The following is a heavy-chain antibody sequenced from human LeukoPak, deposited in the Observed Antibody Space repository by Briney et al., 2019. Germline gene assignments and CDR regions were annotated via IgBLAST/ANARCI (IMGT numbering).Heavy chain of an antibody. CDR2: IIPIFGTA. V-gene: IGHV1-69*06. CDR3: ARVLYYYDSSGYYYAAPFDY. Sequence: ASVKVSCKASGGTFSGYAISWVRQAPGQGLEWMGGIIPIFGTANYAQKFQGRVTITADKSTSTAYMELSSLRSEDTAVYYCARVLYYYDSSGYYYAAPFDYWGQGTLVTVSS. J-gene: IGHJ4*02. D-gene: IGHD3-22*01. CDR1: GGTFSGYA.